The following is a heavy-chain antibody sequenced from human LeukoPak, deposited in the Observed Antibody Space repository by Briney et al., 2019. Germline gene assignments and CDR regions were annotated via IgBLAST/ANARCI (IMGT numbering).Heavy chain of an antibody. CDR1: GFNFITAA. J-gene: IGHJ3*01. CDR3: VKDIQLST. V-gene: IGHV3-23*01. Sequence: GGSLRLSCAASGFNFITAAMTWVRQAPGKELEWVSLIGSSGGSTYYADSVKGRFTISRDNSNHTLSLQMNSLRVEDTAIYYCVKDIQLSTWGLGTMVTVSS. D-gene: IGHD5-24*01. CDR2: IGSSGGST.